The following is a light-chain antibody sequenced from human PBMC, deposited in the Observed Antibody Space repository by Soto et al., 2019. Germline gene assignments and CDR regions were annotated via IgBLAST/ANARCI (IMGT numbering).Light chain of an antibody. Sequence: QSALTPPASVSGSPGQSITISCSGISTDVDTYNYVSWYQLHPGEAPKVLVYDVSNRPSWVSNRFSGSKSGITASLTISGLQAEDEADYYCTPYTSDSTYVFGTGTKVTVL. CDR2: DVS. CDR1: STDVDTYNY. V-gene: IGLV2-14*03. J-gene: IGLJ1*01. CDR3: TPYTSDSTYV.